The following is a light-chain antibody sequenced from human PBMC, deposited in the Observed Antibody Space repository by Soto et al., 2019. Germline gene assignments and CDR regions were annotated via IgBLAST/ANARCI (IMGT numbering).Light chain of an antibody. J-gene: IGLJ1*01. Sequence: SALTQPASVSGSPGLSITISCTGTSSDVGSYNLVSWYQQHPGKAPKLMIYEVSKRPSGVSNRFSGSKSGNTASLTISGLQAEDEADYYCCSYAGSSTFHVFGTGTRSPS. CDR1: SSDVGSYNL. CDR3: CSYAGSSTFHV. CDR2: EVS. V-gene: IGLV2-23*02.